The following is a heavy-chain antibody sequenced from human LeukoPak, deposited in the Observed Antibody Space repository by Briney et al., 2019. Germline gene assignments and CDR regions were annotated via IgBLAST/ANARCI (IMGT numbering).Heavy chain of an antibody. D-gene: IGHD2-21*01. V-gene: IGHV3-30-3*01. CDR3: AKDLIAGPPDYFDY. CDR2: TDGTNK. Sequence: PGRSLRPSCAASGFTFTIHAVHWVRQAPGKGLEWVAVTDGTNKFYSDSVRGRFTISGDTSKNTIYLQMNSLRPEDTAMYYCAKDLIAGPPDYFDYWGQGTLVSVSS. CDR1: GFTFTIHA. J-gene: IGHJ4*02.